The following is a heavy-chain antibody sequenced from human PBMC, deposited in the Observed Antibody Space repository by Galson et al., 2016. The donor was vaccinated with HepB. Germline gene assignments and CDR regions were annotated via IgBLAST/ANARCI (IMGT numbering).Heavy chain of an antibody. CDR2: INPSGGAT. CDR3: TRAGFDYGDYGTAFDI. Sequence: SVKVSCKASGYMLTNYYIYWVRQAPGQGLEWMGVINPSGGATTYAQKFQGRVTMTGDTSTSTVYMILSSLRAEDTAVYYCTRAGFDYGDYGTAFDIWGQGTMVTASS. CDR1: GYMLTNYY. D-gene: IGHD4-17*01. J-gene: IGHJ3*02. V-gene: IGHV1-46*03.